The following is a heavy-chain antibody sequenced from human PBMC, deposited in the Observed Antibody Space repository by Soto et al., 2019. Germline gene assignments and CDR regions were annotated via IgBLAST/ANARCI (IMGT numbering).Heavy chain of an antibody. Sequence: VGSLRLSCAASGLSFSSYGMHWVRQAPGKGLEWVAVISYDGKRKYYADSVKGRFTISRDNSKNTLYLEMNSLGAEDTAVYYCAKDIGSSSWYENYSYGMDVCGQRTAVTVSS. CDR1: GLSFSSYG. CDR2: ISYDGKRK. CDR3: AKDIGSSSWYENYSYGMDV. V-gene: IGHV3-30*18. J-gene: IGHJ6*02. D-gene: IGHD6-13*01.